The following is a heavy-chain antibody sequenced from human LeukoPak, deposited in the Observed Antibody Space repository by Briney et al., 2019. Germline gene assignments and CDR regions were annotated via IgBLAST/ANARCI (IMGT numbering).Heavy chain of an antibody. V-gene: IGHV1-2*02. CDR3: ARSRSMDV. CDR1: GYTFTDSY. CDR2: ISLNSGGT. Sequence: ASVKVSCKASGYTFTDSYIHWVRQAPGQGLEWMGWISLNSGGTNYAQKFQGRVTMTRDTSITTAYMELSSLRSDATAVYYRARSRSMDVWGQGTTVTVSS. J-gene: IGHJ6*02.